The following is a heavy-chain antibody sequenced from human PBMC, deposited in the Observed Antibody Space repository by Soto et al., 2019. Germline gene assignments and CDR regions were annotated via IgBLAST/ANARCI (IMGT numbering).Heavy chain of an antibody. V-gene: IGHV1-2*05. Sequence: QVLLVQSGAEVKKPGASVKVSCKASGYSFIGHYMHWVRQAPGQGLEWMGRINPKTGVTNFAQKFQDRVTMTRDTSITTAYMELSSLTSDDTVVYYCARGDVNWFDPWGQGTLVTVSS. D-gene: IGHD2-21*02. CDR2: INPKTGVT. CDR1: GYSFIGHY. J-gene: IGHJ5*02. CDR3: ARGDVNWFDP.